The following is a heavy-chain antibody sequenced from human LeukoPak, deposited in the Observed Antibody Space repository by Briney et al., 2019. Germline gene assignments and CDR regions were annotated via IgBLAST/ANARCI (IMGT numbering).Heavy chain of an antibody. V-gene: IGHV3-7*01. J-gene: IGHJ4*02. CDR3: ARGGATRGRFEN. CDR2: MREDGTEI. Sequence: GGSLRLSCAASGFPFDVQTMSWVRQAPGKGLDWVACMREDGTEINYVDSVKGRFTISRDNPKNSLYLQMNSLRVEDTAVYYCARGGATRGRFENWGQGTLVTVSS. CDR1: GFPFDVQT. D-gene: IGHD1-26*01.